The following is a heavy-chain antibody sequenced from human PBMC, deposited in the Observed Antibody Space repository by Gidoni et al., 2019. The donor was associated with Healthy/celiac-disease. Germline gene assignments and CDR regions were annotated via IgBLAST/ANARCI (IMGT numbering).Heavy chain of an antibody. D-gene: IGHD2-2*02. V-gene: IGHV3-30*18. CDR1: GFPFSSYC. Sequence: QVQLVESGGGVVQPGRSLRLSCAASGFPFSSYCLNWVRQAPGKGLGWVAVISYDGSNKYYADSVKGRFTISRDNSKNTLYLQMNSLRAEDTAVYYCAKDTEYQLLYVLDYWGQGTLVTVSS. CDR2: ISYDGSNK. CDR3: AKDTEYQLLYVLDY. J-gene: IGHJ4*02.